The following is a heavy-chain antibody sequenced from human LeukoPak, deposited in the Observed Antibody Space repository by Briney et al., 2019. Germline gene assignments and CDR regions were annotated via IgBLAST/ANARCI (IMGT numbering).Heavy chain of an antibody. J-gene: IGHJ4*02. CDR1: GFTFSSYA. CDR3: ARDFRALNWGHIDY. CDR2: ISYDGSNK. V-gene: IGHV3-30-3*01. D-gene: IGHD3-16*01. Sequence: GGSLRLSCAASGFTFSSYAMHWVRQAPGKGLEWVAVISYDGSNKYYADSVKGRFTISRDNSKNTLYLQMNSLRAEDTAVYYCARDFRALNWGHIDYWGQGTLVTVSS.